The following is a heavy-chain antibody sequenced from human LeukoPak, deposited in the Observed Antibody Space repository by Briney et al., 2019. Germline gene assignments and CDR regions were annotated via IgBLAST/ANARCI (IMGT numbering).Heavy chain of an antibody. Sequence: GGSLRLSCAASGFTFSSYGMHWVRQAPGKGLEWVAVISYDGSNKYYADSVKGRFTISRDNSKNTLYLQMNSLRAEDTAAYYCAKAPRDYGGNSEGTPDYWGQGTLVTVSS. D-gene: IGHD4-23*01. CDR1: GFTFSSYG. CDR3: AKAPRDYGGNSEGTPDY. J-gene: IGHJ4*02. V-gene: IGHV3-30*18. CDR2: ISYDGSNK.